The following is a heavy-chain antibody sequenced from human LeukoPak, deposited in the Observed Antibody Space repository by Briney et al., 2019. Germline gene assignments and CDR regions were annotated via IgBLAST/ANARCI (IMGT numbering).Heavy chain of an antibody. Sequence: GASVKVSCKVSGYTLTELSMHWVRQAPGKGLEWMGGFDPEDGETIYAQKFQGRVTMTEDTSTDTAYMELSSLRSEDTAVYYCATFDGPWRSRPVDYWGQGTLVTVSS. CDR3: ATFDGPWRSRPVDY. J-gene: IGHJ4*02. V-gene: IGHV1-24*01. D-gene: IGHD3-9*01. CDR1: GYTLTELS. CDR2: FDPEDGET.